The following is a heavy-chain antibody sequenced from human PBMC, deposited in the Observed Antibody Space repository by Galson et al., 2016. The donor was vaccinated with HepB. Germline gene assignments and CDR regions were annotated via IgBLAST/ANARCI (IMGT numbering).Heavy chain of an antibody. CDR1: GGTFSSYD. V-gene: IGHV1-69*13. CDR2: IIPMFRTA. Sequence: SVKVSCKASGGTFSSYDINWVRQAPGQGLEWMGGIIPMFRTAHYAQKFQGRVTITADESTSTAYMELSSLRSEDTAMYFCARHPNGLWFGPDWGQGTLVTVSS. D-gene: IGHD3-10*01. CDR3: ARHPNGLWFGPD. J-gene: IGHJ4*02.